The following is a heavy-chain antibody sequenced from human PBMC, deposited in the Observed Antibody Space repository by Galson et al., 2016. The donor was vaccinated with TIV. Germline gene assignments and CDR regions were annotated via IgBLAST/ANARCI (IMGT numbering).Heavy chain of an antibody. CDR1: RFPFSNFP. CDR3: ARGRGINGGLYFDY. Sequence: SLRLSCAASRFPFSNFPMHWVRLAPGKGLDWVAFIRSDGSKKYADSVAGRFATSRDNSKNTVYLQMNSLKPEDTALYFCARGRGINGGLYFDYWGRGTLVTVSS. CDR2: IRSDGSKK. V-gene: IGHV3-30*02. J-gene: IGHJ4*02. D-gene: IGHD3-10*01.